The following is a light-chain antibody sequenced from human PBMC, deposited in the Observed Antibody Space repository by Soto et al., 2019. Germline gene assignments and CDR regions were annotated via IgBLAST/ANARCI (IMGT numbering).Light chain of an antibody. Sequence: QSVLTQPPSVSAAPGQKVTISCSGSSSNIGNNYVSWYQQVPGTAPKLLIYDNNKRPSGIPDRFSGSKSGTSATLGITGLQTGGEADYFCGTWDSSLSAVVFGGGTKLTVL. J-gene: IGLJ2*01. CDR2: DNN. CDR1: SSNIGNNY. CDR3: GTWDSSLSAVV. V-gene: IGLV1-51*01.